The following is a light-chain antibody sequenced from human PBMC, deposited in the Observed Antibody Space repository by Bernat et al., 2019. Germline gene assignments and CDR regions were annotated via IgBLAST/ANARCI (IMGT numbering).Light chain of an antibody. V-gene: IGLV2-23*02. J-gene: IGLJ3*02. CDR1: SSDVGSYNL. CDR2: EVS. CDR3: CSYAGSSPV. Sequence: QSALTQPASVYGSPGQSITISCTGTSSDVGSYNLVSWYQQHPGKAPKLMIYEVSKRPSGVSNRFSGSKSGNTASLTISGLQAEDEADYYCCSYAGSSPVFGGGTKLTVL.